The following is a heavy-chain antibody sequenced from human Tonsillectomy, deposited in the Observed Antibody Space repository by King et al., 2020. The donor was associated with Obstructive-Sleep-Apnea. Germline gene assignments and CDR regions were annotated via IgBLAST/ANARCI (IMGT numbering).Heavy chain of an antibody. CDR3: ARHRGVEDYGGYGDYFDY. D-gene: IGHD5-12*01. V-gene: IGHV4-59*08. CDR1: GGSISNYY. J-gene: IGHJ4*02. CDR2: MYYSGNT. Sequence: QLQESGPGLVKPSETLSLTCTVSGGSISNYYWSWIRQPPGKGLEWIGYMYYSGNTNFNPPLKSRVTISADTSKIQFSLGLSPVTAADTAIYYCARHRGVEDYGGYGDYFDYWGQGTLVTVSS.